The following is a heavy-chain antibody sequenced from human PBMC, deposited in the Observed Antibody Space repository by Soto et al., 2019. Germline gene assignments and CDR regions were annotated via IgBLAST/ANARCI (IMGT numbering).Heavy chain of an antibody. J-gene: IGHJ4*02. D-gene: IGHD1-7*01. Sequence: EVQLLESGGDLIQPGGSLRLSCVASGLTFGSRAMSWVRQSPGEGLEWVSTITDTGGDAKYADSVRGRFAISRDNSKNTLYLQMSSLRAEDTALYYCAKNQERELPRVIDFWGQGTLVTVSS. CDR3: AKNQERELPRVIDF. CDR2: ITDTGGDA. V-gene: IGHV3-23*01. CDR1: GLTFGSRA.